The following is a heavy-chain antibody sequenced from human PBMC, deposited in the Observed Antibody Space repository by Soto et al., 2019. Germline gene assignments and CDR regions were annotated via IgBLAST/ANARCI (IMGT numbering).Heavy chain of an antibody. CDR2: ISGSGGST. CDR1: GFTFSSYA. D-gene: IGHD3-22*01. Sequence: PGGSLRLSCAASGFTFSSYAMSWVRQAPGKGLEWVSAISGSGGSTYYADSVKGRFTISRDNSKNTLYLQMNSLRAEDTAVYYCALGGGGYSYYYYYYGMDVWGQGTTVTVSS. J-gene: IGHJ6*02. CDR3: ALGGGGYSYYYYYYGMDV. V-gene: IGHV3-23*01.